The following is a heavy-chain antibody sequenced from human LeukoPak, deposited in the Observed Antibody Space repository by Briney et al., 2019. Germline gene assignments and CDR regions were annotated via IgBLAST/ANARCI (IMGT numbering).Heavy chain of an antibody. Sequence: SETLSLTCTVSGGSISSSSYYWGWIRQPPGKGLEWIGSIYYSGSTYYNPSLKSRVTISVDTSKNQFSLKLSSVTAADTAVYYCARQDQLYCGGDCYSHYFDYWGQGTLVTVSS. D-gene: IGHD2-21*02. V-gene: IGHV4-39*01. CDR3: ARQDQLYCGGDCYSHYFDY. CDR2: IYYSGST. J-gene: IGHJ4*02. CDR1: GGSISSSSYY.